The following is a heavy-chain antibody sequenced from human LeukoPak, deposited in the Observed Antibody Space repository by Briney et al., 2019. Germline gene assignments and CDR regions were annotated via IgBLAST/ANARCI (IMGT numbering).Heavy chain of an antibody. Sequence: ASVKVSCKASGYTFTSYGLSWVRQAPGQGLEWMGWISAYNGNTKYAQKFQSRITMATDTSTSTAYMELRSLRSDDTAVYFCARGVPGIATYWGQGTLVTVSS. CDR2: ISAYNGNT. V-gene: IGHV1-18*01. CDR1: GYTFTSYG. CDR3: ARGVPGIATY. J-gene: IGHJ4*02. D-gene: IGHD6-13*01.